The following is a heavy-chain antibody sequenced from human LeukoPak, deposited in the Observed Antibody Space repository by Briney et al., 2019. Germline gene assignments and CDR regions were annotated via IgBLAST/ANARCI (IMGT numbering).Heavy chain of an antibody. Sequence: GGSLRLSCAASGFTFSSYAMSWVRQAPGKGLEWVSAIGTSGGTTYYADSVKGRFIISRDNSKNTLYLQMNSLRAEDTAVYYCAKGSDLIVGATIDDYWGQGTLVTVSS. J-gene: IGHJ4*02. CDR1: GFTFSSYA. CDR3: AKGSDLIVGATIDDY. D-gene: IGHD1-26*01. CDR2: IGTSGGTT. V-gene: IGHV3-23*01.